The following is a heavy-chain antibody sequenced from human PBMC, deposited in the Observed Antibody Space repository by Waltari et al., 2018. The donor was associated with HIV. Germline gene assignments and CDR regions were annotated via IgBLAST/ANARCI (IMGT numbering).Heavy chain of an antibody. Sequence: EVQLVEAGGGVVKPGGSLTHSCAASVFTFNIPWMSWVRQAPGKGLEWVGRIKSESHGWTTDFAAPVKGRFTISRDDSKNTVSLQMNSLKTEDTAVYFCSTMGGFPSFDYWGQGTLVTVSS. CDR1: VFTFNIPW. CDR3: STMGGFPSFDY. V-gene: IGHV3-15*01. J-gene: IGHJ4*02. CDR2: IKSESHGWTT. D-gene: IGHD3-16*01.